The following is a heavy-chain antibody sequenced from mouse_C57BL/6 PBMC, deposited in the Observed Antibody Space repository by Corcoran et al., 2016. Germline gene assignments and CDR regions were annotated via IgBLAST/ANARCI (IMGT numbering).Heavy chain of an antibody. J-gene: IGHJ3*01. Sequence: EVKLQQSGPELEKPGASVKISCKASGYTFTDYYMNWVKQSHGKSLEWIGDINPNNGGTSYNQKFKGKATLTVDKSSSTAYMELRSLTSEDSAVYYCARFDGYYDVWFAYWGQGTLVTVSA. D-gene: IGHD2-3*01. V-gene: IGHV1-26*01. CDR2: INPNNGGT. CDR3: ARFDGYYDVWFAY. CDR1: GYTFTDYY.